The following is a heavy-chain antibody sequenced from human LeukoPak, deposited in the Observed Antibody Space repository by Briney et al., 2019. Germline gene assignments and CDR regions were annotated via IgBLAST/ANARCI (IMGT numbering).Heavy chain of an antibody. V-gene: IGHV3-48*03. CDR1: GFTFSSYE. Sequence: PGGSLRLSCAASGFTFSSYEMNWVRQAPRKGLEWVSYISSSGSTIYYADSVKGRFTISRDNAKNSLYLQMNSLRAEDTAVYYCATEYYDSSGYYFFDYWGQGTLVTVSS. D-gene: IGHD3-22*01. CDR3: ATEYYDSSGYYFFDY. CDR2: ISSSGSTI. J-gene: IGHJ4*02.